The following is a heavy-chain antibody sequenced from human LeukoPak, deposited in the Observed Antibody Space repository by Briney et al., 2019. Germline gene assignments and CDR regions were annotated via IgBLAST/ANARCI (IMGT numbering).Heavy chain of an antibody. CDR3: ARVGLVLHDIGYLGAFDI. Sequence: PSETLSLTCTVSGGSIRSNSYYWSWIRQPPGKGLEWIGDIYYSGSTNYNPSLKSRVTISVDTSKNQFSLKLSSVTAADTAVYYCARVGLVLHDIGYLGAFDIWGQGTMVTVSS. D-gene: IGHD5-12*01. V-gene: IGHV4-61*01. CDR1: GGSIRSNSYY. J-gene: IGHJ3*02. CDR2: IYYSGST.